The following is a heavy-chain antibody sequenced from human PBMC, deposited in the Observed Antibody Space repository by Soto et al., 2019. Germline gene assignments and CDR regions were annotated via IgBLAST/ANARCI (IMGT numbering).Heavy chain of an antibody. Sequence: GSLRLSCAASGFTFSDYTMSWVRQAPGKGLEWVSSISGRSTYIYYADSVRGRFTISRDNAENSLSLHMTSLRADDTAVYFCDRDKITLPLDLWGRGTLVTVSS. V-gene: IGHV3-21*01. D-gene: IGHD3-10*01. CDR2: ISGRSTYI. CDR1: GFTFSDYT. J-gene: IGHJ2*01. CDR3: DRDKITLPLDL.